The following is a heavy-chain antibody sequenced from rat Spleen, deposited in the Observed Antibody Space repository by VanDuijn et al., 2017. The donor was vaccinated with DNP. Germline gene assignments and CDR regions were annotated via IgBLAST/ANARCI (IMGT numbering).Heavy chain of an antibody. D-gene: IGHD1-11*01. J-gene: IGHJ3*01. CDR3: ARLGWHGWFAY. V-gene: IGHV4-2*01. CDR1: GFNFNDYW. Sequence: EVKLVESGGDLVQPGRSLKLSCAPSGFNFNDYWMGWVRQAPGKGLEWIGEINKDSSTINYSPSLKDKFTISRDNAQNTLYLQMSKLGSEDTAIYYCARLGWHGWFAYWGQGTLVTVSS. CDR2: INKDSSTI.